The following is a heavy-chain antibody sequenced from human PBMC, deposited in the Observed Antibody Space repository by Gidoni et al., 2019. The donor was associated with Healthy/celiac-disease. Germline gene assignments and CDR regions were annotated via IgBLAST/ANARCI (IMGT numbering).Heavy chain of an antibody. V-gene: IGHV3-66*02. Sequence: EAELVESGGGLVPPGGSLRLSCAASGFTASSNYRGWVRQAPGKGLEWVSVIYSGGSTYYADSVKGRFTISRDNSKNTLYLQMNSLRAEDTAVYYCARAMGRELGNAFDIWGQGTMVTVSS. CDR2: IYSGGST. CDR3: ARAMGRELGNAFDI. D-gene: IGHD3-10*01. CDR1: GFTASSNY. J-gene: IGHJ3*02.